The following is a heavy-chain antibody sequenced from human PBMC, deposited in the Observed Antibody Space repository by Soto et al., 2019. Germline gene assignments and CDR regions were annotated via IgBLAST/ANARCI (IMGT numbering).Heavy chain of an antibody. V-gene: IGHV3-23*01. CDR2: IGGTSGST. Sequence: PGGSLRLSCAASGSIFSNFVMGWVRRAPGKGLEWVSAIGGTSGSTYYADSVKGRFTISRDNSKNTLSLQMSRLRAEDTAVYYCAKRRGEGYFDLWGRGTLVTVS. CDR1: GSIFSNFV. CDR3: AKRRGEGYFDL. J-gene: IGHJ2*01. D-gene: IGHD3-10*01.